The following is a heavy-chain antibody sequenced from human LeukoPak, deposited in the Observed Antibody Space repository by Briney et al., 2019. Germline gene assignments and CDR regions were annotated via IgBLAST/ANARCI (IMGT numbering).Heavy chain of an antibody. J-gene: IGHJ4*02. D-gene: IGHD4-17*01. CDR3: ARETPKYGDSGYYFDY. V-gene: IGHV7-4-1*02. CDR1: GYTFSSYG. CDR2: LNTDTGNP. Sequence: GASVKVSCKASGYTFSSYGMNWVRQAPGQGLEWMGWLNTDTGNPTYAQGFTGRCVFSLDASVSTAYLQISSLKAEDSAVYYYARETPKYGDSGYYFDYWGQGTLVTVSS.